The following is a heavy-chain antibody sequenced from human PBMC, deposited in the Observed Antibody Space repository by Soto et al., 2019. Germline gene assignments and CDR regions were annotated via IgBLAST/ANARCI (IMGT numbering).Heavy chain of an antibody. CDR1: GFTFSSYA. CDR2: ISGSGGST. CDR3: ANLIAVAGQGLDY. V-gene: IGHV3-23*01. J-gene: IGHJ4*02. Sequence: EVQLLESGGGLVQPGGSLRLSCAASGFTFSSYAMSWVRQAPGKGLEWVSAISGSGGSTYYADSVKGRFTISRDNPKNKLYLQMNSLRAEYTAVYYCANLIAVAGQGLDYVGQGTLVTVSS. D-gene: IGHD6-19*01.